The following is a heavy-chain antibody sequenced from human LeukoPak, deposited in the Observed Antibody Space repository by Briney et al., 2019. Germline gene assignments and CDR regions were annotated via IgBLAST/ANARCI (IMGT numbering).Heavy chain of an antibody. CDR2: ISGSGGST. D-gene: IGHD2-2*01. CDR1: GFTFSSYA. CDR3: AKDRDDIVVVPAAHYYYYYMDV. V-gene: IGHV3-23*01. J-gene: IGHJ6*03. Sequence: GGSLRLSCAASGFTFSSYAMSWVRQAPGKGLEWVSAISGSGGSTYYADSVKGRFTISRDNSKNTLYLQMNSMRAEDTAVYYCAKDRDDIVVVPAAHYYYYYMDVWGKGTTVTVSS.